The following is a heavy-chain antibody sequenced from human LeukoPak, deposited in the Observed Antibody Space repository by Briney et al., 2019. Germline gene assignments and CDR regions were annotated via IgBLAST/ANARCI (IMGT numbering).Heavy chain of an antibody. CDR2: INPSGGST. CDR3: ARAAPSVPAAIRTKGYFDY. D-gene: IGHD2-2*02. Sequence: GASVKVSCKASGYTFTSYYMHWVRQAPGQGLEWMGIINPSGGSTSYAQKFQGRVTMTRDMSTSTVYMELSSLRSEDTAVYYCARAAPSVPAAIRTKGYFDYWGQGTLVTVSS. V-gene: IGHV1-46*01. J-gene: IGHJ4*02. CDR1: GYTFTSYY.